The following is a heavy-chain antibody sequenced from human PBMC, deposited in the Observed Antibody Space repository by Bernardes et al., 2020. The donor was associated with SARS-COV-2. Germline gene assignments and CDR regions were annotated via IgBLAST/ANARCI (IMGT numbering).Heavy chain of an antibody. CDR1: GGSISDYY. V-gene: IGHV4-4*07. Sequence: SETLSLTCTVSGGSISDYYWSWIRQPAGKGLEWIGRIYTSGSTDYNPSLKSRVTMSLDTSKNQFSLKLSSVTAADTAVYYCARVYTSSSYAFGFWGQGTMVTVSS. CDR2: IYTSGST. D-gene: IGHD6-13*01. J-gene: IGHJ3*01. CDR3: ARVYTSSSYAFGF.